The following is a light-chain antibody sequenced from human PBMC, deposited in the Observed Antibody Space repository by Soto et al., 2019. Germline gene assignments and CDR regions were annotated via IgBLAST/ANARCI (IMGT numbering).Light chain of an antibody. Sequence: IQMTQSPSSLYASLGDSVTINCRAGQHIFSSLNWYQQKPGKAPKLLIYAASNLQSGVPPRFRGSGSGTDLTIDISSLKPEDFETDFGQQGDSFPFTFGGGTKGDIK. J-gene: IGKJ4*01. V-gene: IGKV1-39*01. CDR1: QHIFSS. CDR2: AAS. CDR3: QQGDSFPFT.